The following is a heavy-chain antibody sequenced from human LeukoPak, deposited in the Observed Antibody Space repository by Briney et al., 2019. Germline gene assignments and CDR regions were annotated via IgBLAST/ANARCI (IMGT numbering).Heavy chain of an antibody. Sequence: ASVKVSCKASGYIFTDYYMHWVRQAPGQELGWMGRINPNSGGTNYAQKFQGRVTMTRDTSISTAYTELSSLRSEDTAVYYCARGGGDYDYYFDYWGQGTLVTVSS. V-gene: IGHV1/OR15-1*01. CDR2: INPNSGGT. J-gene: IGHJ4*02. D-gene: IGHD4-17*01. CDR1: GYIFTDYY. CDR3: ARGGGDYDYYFDY.